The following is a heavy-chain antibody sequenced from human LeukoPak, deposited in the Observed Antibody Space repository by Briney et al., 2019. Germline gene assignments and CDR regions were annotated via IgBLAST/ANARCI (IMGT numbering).Heavy chain of an antibody. CDR2: IIPIFGTA. V-gene: IGHV1-69*06. CDR1: GGTFSSYA. CDR3: ARDYDSSGYYYYFDY. D-gene: IGHD3-22*01. J-gene: IGHJ4*02. Sequence: ASVKVSCKASGGTFSSYAISWVRQALGQGLEWMGGIIPIFGTANYAQKFQGRVTITADKSTSTAYMELSSLRSEDTAVYYCARDYDSSGYYYYFDYWGQGTLVTVSS.